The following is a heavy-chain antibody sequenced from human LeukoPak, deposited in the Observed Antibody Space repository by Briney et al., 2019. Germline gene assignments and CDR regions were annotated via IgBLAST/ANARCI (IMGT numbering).Heavy chain of an antibody. CDR1: GFTFSSYE. CDR3: AREMALTAPFDY. Sequence: GGSLRLSCAASGFTFSSYEMNWVRQAPGKGLEWVSSISSSSSYIYYADSVKGRFTISRDNAKNSLYLQMNSLRAEDTAAYYCAREMALTAPFDYWGQGTLVTVSS. J-gene: IGHJ4*02. CDR2: ISSSSSYI. D-gene: IGHD5-24*01. V-gene: IGHV3-21*01.